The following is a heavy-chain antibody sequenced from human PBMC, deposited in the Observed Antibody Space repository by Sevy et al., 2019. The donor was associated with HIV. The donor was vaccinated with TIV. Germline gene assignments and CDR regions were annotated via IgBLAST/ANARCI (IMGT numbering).Heavy chain of an antibody. J-gene: IGHJ6*02. D-gene: IGHD6-6*01. CDR1: GFTFSSYA. CDR2: ISYDGSNK. CDR3: ARGALGSSSYPYYYYAMDV. Sequence: GGSLRLSCAASGFTFSSYAMHWVRQAPGKGLEWVAVISYDGSNKYYADSVKGRFTISRDNSKNTLYLQMNSLRAEDTAVYYCARGALGSSSYPYYYYAMDVWGQGTTVTVSS. V-gene: IGHV3-30-3*01.